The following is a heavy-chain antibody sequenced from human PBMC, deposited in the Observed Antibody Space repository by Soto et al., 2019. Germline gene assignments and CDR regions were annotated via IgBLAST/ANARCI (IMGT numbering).Heavy chain of an antibody. Sequence: SETLSLTCTVSGGSISSSSYYWGWIRQPPGKGLEWIGSIYYSGSTYYNPSLKSRLTISVDTSKNQFSLKLSSVTAADTAVYYCARPPDYDYIWGSSAWGQGTLVTVSS. J-gene: IGHJ5*02. CDR2: IYYSGST. CDR3: ARPPDYDYIWGSSA. D-gene: IGHD3-16*01. CDR1: GGSISSSSYY. V-gene: IGHV4-39*01.